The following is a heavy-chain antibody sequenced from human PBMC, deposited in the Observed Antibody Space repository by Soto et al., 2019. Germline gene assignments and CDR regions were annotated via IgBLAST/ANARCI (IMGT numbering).Heavy chain of an antibody. CDR3: AKAKNDYSWDNRTPFDY. CDR2: ISANDVGT. CDR1: EVPRMNYA. D-gene: IGHD5-12*01. Sequence: SMSLSGKSAEVPRMNYARTWIRQNPGKGLEWVSLISANDVGTYYAESVKTRFTISTDQSRNTVYLQMDSLRADDTAIYYCAKAKNDYSWDNRTPFDYWGQGTLVTVSS. V-gene: IGHV3-23*01. J-gene: IGHJ4*02.